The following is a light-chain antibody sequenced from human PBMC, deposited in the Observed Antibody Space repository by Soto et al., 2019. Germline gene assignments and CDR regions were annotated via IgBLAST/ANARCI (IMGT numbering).Light chain of an antibody. J-gene: IGKJ2*01. CDR3: QQYNDWPRGYT. CDR2: GAS. Sequence: EIVMTQSPATLSVSPGERATLSCRASQSVSSNLAWYQQKPGQAPRLLFNGASTRATGIPVRFSASGSGTEFTLTISSLQSEDFAVYYCQQYNDWPRGYTFDQGTKLEIK. CDR1: QSVSSN. V-gene: IGKV3-15*01.